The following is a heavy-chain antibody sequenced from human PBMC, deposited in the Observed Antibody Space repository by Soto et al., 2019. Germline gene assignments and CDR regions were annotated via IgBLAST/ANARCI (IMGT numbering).Heavy chain of an antibody. CDR2: ISGSGGST. J-gene: IGHJ5*02. V-gene: IGHV3-23*01. D-gene: IGHD6-19*01. CDR3: AKDGSGWYPNPDWFDP. CDR1: GFTFSSYA. Sequence: HPGGSLRLSCAASGFTFSSYAMSRVRQAPGKGLEWVSAISGSGGSTYYADSVKGRSTISRDNSKNTLYLQMNSLRAEDTAVYYCAKDGSGWYPNPDWFDPWGRGTLVTVSS.